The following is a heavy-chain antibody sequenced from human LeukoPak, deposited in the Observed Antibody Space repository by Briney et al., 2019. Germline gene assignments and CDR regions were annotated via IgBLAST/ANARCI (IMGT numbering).Heavy chain of an antibody. D-gene: IGHD3-22*01. J-gene: IGHJ1*01. CDR1: GFTFSSYG. CDR3: AKSHDSSADEYFQY. CDR2: IWYDGSNK. V-gene: IGHV3-33*06. Sequence: GRSLRLSCAASGFTFSSYGMHWVRQAPGKGLEWVAVIWYDGSNKYYADSVKGRFTISRDNSKNTLYLQMNSLRAEDTAIYYCAKSHDSSADEYFQYWGQGTLVTVSS.